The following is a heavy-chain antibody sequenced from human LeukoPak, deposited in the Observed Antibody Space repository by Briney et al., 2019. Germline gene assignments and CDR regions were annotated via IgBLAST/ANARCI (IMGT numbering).Heavy chain of an antibody. CDR3: ARGTGTEGWFDP. J-gene: IGHJ5*02. CDR2: IYHSGST. D-gene: IGHD1-7*01. V-gene: IGHV4-39*07. CDR1: GGSISSSSYY. Sequence: PSETLSLTCTVSGGSISSSSYYWGWIRQPPGKGLEWIGSIYHSGSTYYNPSLKSRVTISVDRSKNQFSLKLGSVTAADTAVYYCARGTGTEGWFDPWGQGTLVTVSS.